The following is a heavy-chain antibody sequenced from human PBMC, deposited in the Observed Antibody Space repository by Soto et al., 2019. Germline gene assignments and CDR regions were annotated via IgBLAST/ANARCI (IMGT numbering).Heavy chain of an antibody. CDR1: GFTFSSYA. J-gene: IGHJ4*02. D-gene: IGHD2-15*01. CDR3: AKDPSYCSGGSCQMY. V-gene: IGHV3-23*01. Sequence: GGSLRLSCAASGFTFSSYAMSWVRQAPGKGLEWVSAISGSGGSTYYADSVKGRFTISRDNSKNTLYLQMNSLRAEDTAVYYCAKDPSYCSGGSCQMYWGQGTLVTVSS. CDR2: ISGSGGST.